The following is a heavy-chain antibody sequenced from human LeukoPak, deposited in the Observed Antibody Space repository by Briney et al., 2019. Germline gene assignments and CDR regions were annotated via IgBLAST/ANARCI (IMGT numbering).Heavy chain of an antibody. D-gene: IGHD2-2*01. CDR3: APSASEYYFDY. CDR1: GYIFTGYY. J-gene: IGHJ4*02. Sequence: ASVTVSCKAVGYIFTGYYMHWMRQAPGQGFEWMGWMHPNSGDTNYAQKFQGRVTMTRDTSISTAYMELSRLRSDDTAVYYCAPSASEYYFDYWGQGTPVTVSS. V-gene: IGHV1-2*02. CDR2: MHPNSGDT.